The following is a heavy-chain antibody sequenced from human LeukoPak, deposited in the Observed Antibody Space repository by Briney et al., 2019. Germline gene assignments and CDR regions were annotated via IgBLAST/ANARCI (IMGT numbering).Heavy chain of an antibody. CDR1: GGSISSTSYY. Sequence: SETLSLTCTVSGGSISSTSYYWGWIRQPPGKGLEWIGSIYYSGSTYYNPSLKSRVTISVDTSKNQFSLKLSSVTAADTAVYYCARQGLRWYPRGAFDIWGQGTMVTVSS. D-gene: IGHD4-23*01. V-gene: IGHV4-39*01. CDR3: ARQGLRWYPRGAFDI. J-gene: IGHJ3*02. CDR2: IYYSGST.